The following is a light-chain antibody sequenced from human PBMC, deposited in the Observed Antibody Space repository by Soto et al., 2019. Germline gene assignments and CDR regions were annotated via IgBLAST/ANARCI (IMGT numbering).Light chain of an antibody. Sequence: DIQMTQSPSFLSASVGDRFTITCLSSQRIDNFLNWYQQKPGKAPKLLIYGASSLQSGVPSRFSGSGSGTDFTLTITSLQPEDSATYHCQQRYKTSLSSFGQGTKVDIK. CDR1: QRIDNF. J-gene: IGKJ2*01. V-gene: IGKV1-39*01. CDR2: GAS. CDR3: QQRYKTSLSS.